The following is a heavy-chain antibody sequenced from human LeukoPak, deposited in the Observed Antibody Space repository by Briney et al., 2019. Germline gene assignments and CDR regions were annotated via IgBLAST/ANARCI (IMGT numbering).Heavy chain of an antibody. CDR2: ISGGGGST. CDR1: GFTFSSYA. V-gene: IGHV3-23*01. CDR3: AKDQEGVTMIVVVHFDY. Sequence: PGGSLRLSCAASGFTFSSYAMSWVRQAPGKGLEWVSAISGGGGSTYYADSVKGRFTISRDNSKNTLYLQMNSLRAEDTAVYYCAKDQEGVTMIVVVHFDYWGQGTLVTVSS. D-gene: IGHD3-22*01. J-gene: IGHJ4*02.